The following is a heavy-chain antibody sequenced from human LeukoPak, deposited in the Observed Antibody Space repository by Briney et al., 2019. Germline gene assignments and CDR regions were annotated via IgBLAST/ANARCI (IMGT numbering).Heavy chain of an antibody. J-gene: IGHJ4*02. CDR1: GVSISSYY. V-gene: IGHV4-4*07. Sequence: SETLSLTCTVSGVSISSYYWSWLRQPAGKGLEWIGRIYTSGSTNYNPSLKSRVTMSVDTSKNQFSLRLSSVTAADAALYYCVKSGGYGLIDYWGQGTLVTVS. CDR3: VKSGGYGLIDY. CDR2: IYTSGST. D-gene: IGHD6-19*01.